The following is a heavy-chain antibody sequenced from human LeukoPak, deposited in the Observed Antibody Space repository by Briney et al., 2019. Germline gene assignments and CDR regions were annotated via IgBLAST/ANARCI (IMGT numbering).Heavy chain of an antibody. CDR3: ARWAQPRGFDS. CDR1: GGXMRTLY. J-gene: IGHJ5*01. Sequence: PSETLSLTCTVSGGXMRTLYCSWIRQPPGKGLEWIGNIYYSGSTNFNPSLKSRLSMSVDTSNNQFSLRVTSVTGADTAIYFCARWAQPRGFDSWGQGTLVTVSS. V-gene: IGHV4-59*08. CDR2: IYYSGST.